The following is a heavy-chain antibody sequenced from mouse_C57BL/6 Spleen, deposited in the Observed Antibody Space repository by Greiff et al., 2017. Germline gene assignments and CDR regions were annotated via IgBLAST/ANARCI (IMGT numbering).Heavy chain of an antibody. V-gene: IGHV5-6*01. Sequence: EVKLVESGGDLVKPGGSLKLSCAASGFTFSSYGMSWVRQTPDKRLEWVATISSGGSYTYYPDSVKGRFIISRDNAKNTLYLQMSSLKSEDTAMYYCANYAMDYWGQGTSVTVSS. CDR2: ISSGGSYT. J-gene: IGHJ4*01. CDR3: ANYAMDY. CDR1: GFTFSSYG.